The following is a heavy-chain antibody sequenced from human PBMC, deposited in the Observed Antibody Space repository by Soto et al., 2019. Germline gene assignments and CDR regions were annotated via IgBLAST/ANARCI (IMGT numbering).Heavy chain of an antibody. CDR1: GFSLTTDGVG. D-gene: IGHD4-4*01. CDR2: VDWNDEK. J-gene: IGHJ4*02. Sequence: QITLKESGPTLVKPTQTLTLTCTFSGFSLTTDGVGVEWIRQPPGKALEWLGLVDWNDEKRYRPSLQSRLTITRDPSRNQVVPTLTNIDRVDTATYFCAHRTTVTSGLNWCQGNLVTVSS. CDR3: AHRTTVTSGLN. V-gene: IGHV2-5*01.